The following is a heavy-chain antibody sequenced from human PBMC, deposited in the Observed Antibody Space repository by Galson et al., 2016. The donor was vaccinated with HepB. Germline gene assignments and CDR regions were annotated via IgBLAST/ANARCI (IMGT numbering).Heavy chain of an antibody. J-gene: IGHJ6*02. D-gene: IGHD4-23*01. V-gene: IGHV3-74*01. CDR3: VRDGGHFELDV. Sequence: VSRVAPSGDVTRYADSVRGRFSTSRDNAKNTVYLEMNSLRAEDTALYYCVRDGGHFELDVWGQGTTVTVSS. CDR2: VAPSGDVT.